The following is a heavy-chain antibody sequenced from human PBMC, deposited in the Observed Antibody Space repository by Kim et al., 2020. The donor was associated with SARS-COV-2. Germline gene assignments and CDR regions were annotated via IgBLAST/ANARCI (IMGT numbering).Heavy chain of an antibody. V-gene: IGHV2-5*02. J-gene: IGHJ5*02. D-gene: IGHD4-17*01. Sequence: SGPTLVKPTQTLTLTCTFSGFSLSTSGVGVGWIRQPPGKALEWLALIYWDDDKRYSPSLKSRLTITKDTSKNQVVLTMTNMDPVDTATYYCAHAQGALDYGDSNWFAPWGQGTLVTVSS. CDR2: IYWDDDK. CDR1: GFSLSTSGVG. CDR3: AHAQGALDYGDSNWFAP.